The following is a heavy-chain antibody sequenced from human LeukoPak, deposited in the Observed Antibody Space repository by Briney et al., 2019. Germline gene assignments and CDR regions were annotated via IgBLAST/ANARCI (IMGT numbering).Heavy chain of an antibody. J-gene: IGHJ3*02. CDR3: AKDSYSGLRSAFDI. D-gene: IGHD2-15*01. Sequence: PGGSLRLSCAASGFTFDDYAMHWVRQAPGKGLEWVSGISWNSGSIGYADSVKGRFTISRDNAKNSLYLQMNSLRAEDTALYYCAKDSYSGLRSAFDIWGQGQWSPSLQ. V-gene: IGHV3-9*01. CDR1: GFTFDDYA. CDR2: ISWNSGSI.